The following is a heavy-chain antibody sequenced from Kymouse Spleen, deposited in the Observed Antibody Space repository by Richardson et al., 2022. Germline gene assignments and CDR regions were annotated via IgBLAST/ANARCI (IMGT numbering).Heavy chain of an antibody. CDR3: ARLLRYNWNYGPTTGSTP. CDR1: GGSISSSSYY. CDR2: IYYSGST. Sequence: QLQLQESGPGLVKPSETLSLTCTVSGGSISSSSYYWGWIRQPPGKGLEWIGSIYYSGSTYYNPSLKSRVTISVDTSKNQFSLKLSSVTAADTAVYYCARLLRYNWNYGPTTGSTPGAREPWSPSPQ. D-gene: IGHD1-7*01. V-gene: IGHV4-39*01. J-gene: IGHJ5*02.